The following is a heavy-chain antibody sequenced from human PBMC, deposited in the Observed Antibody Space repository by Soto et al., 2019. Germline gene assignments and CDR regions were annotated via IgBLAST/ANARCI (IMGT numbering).Heavy chain of an antibody. Sequence: QVQVVQSGAEVKKPGSSVRVSCKASGGTSSSYAITWMRRAPGQGLEWMGGIIPILDTTDYAQKFQGRVTFTADESTSTVYMELSSLTSEDTAVYYCASRGTTVNRRFDFWGQGTLVTVSS. CDR1: GGTSSSYA. CDR3: ASRGTTVNRRFDF. D-gene: IGHD4-4*01. CDR2: IIPILDTT. J-gene: IGHJ4*02. V-gene: IGHV1-69*01.